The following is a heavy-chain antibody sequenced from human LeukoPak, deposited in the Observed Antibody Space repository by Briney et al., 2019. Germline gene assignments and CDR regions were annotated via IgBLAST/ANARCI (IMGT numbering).Heavy chain of an antibody. CDR3: ASNTKYYDILTGYYPAYYFDY. J-gene: IGHJ4*02. D-gene: IGHD3-9*01. CDR2: VSGSGGST. CDR1: GFTFSSYA. Sequence: GGSLRLSCAASGFTFSSYAMSWVRQAPGKWLEWVSAVSGSGGSTYYADSVKGRFTISRDNSKNTLYLQMNSLRAEDTAVYYCASNTKYYDILTGYYPAYYFDYWGQGTLVTVSS. V-gene: IGHV3-23*01.